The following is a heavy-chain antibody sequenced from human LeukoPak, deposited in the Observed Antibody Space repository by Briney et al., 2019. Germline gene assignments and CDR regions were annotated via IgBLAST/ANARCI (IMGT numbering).Heavy chain of an antibody. CDR3: AGTAGYYYYYYMDV. V-gene: IGHV3-11*04. J-gene: IGHJ6*03. CDR2: ISSSGSTI. Sequence: GGSLRLSCAASGFTFSDYYMSWTRQAPGKGLEWVSYISSSGSTIYYADSVKGRFTISRDNAKKSLYLQMNSLRAEDTAVYYCAGTAGYYYYYYMDVWGKGTTVTVSS. CDR1: GFTFSDYY. D-gene: IGHD2-8*02.